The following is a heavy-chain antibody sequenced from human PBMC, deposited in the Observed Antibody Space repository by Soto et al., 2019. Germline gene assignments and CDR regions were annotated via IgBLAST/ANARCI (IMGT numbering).Heavy chain of an antibody. D-gene: IGHD3-10*01. Sequence: QVQLVQSGAEVRKTGSSVKVSCKASGGSFSTYVISWVRQAPGQGLEWMGGIIPFLNKVNFEQRFQGRLTVTADKPTRTAYLESSSLTSADPAINYCATYDGKVKGFGAPPLYYFDNWGQGSLVNVSS. J-gene: IGHJ4*02. CDR2: IIPFLNKV. V-gene: IGHV1-69*06. CDR1: GGSFSTYV. CDR3: ATYDGKVKGFGAPPLYYFDN.